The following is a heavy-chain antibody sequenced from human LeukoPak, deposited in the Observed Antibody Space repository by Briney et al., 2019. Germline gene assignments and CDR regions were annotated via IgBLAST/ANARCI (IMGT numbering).Heavy chain of an antibody. D-gene: IGHD5-24*01. V-gene: IGHV3-21*01. CDR2: ISTTSSYI. CDR1: GFIFSSYS. CDR3: ATRDGWPPRKFDY. Sequence: NPGGSLRLSCAASGFIFSSYSMSWVRQAPGKGLEWVSSISTTSSYIYYADSVKGRFTISRDNAKNSLYLQMNSLRAEDTAVYYCATRDGWPPRKFDYWGQGALVTVSS. J-gene: IGHJ4*02.